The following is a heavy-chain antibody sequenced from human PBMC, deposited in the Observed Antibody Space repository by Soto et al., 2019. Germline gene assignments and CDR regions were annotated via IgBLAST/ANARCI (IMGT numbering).Heavy chain of an antibody. D-gene: IGHD6-19*01. J-gene: IGHJ4*02. V-gene: IGHV3-23*01. CDR3: ARGGHSRGWGFDY. CDR1: GFTFSNYA. Sequence: GGSLRLSCAAYGFTFSNYALSWVRQAPGKGLEWVSTIGGSVENTFYADSVKGRFTISRDNSKSTLYLQMNNLRAEDTAVYYCARGGHSRGWGFDYWGQGSLVTVSS. CDR2: IGGSVENT.